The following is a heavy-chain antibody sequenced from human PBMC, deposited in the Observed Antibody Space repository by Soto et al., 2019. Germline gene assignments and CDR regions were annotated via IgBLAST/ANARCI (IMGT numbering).Heavy chain of an antibody. CDR2: IWHDGSNT. D-gene: IGHD2-21*01. J-gene: IGHJ3*01. V-gene: IGHV3-33*01. Sequence: QVRLVEFGGGVVQPGNSLRLSCAASGFTFSTYGMHWVRQAPGKGLEWVAHIWHDGSNTYYIDSVKGRFTISRDNSKNTLYLQMISLRAEDTAVYYCATEIDWLHAFDFWGQGIMVTVSS. CDR1: GFTFSTYG. CDR3: ATEIDWLHAFDF.